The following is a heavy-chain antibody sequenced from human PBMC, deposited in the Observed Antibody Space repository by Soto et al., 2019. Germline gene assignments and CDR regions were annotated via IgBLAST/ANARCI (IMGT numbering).Heavy chain of an antibody. V-gene: IGHV4-39*01. CDR3: ARLGGYYQALDS. J-gene: IGHJ4*02. D-gene: IGHD3-22*01. CDR1: GASISIGTDY. CDR2: IHYSGST. Sequence: SETLSLTCSVSGASISIGTDYWGWIRQPPGKGLEWIGNIHYSGSTTYNPSLKSRVTISLDTSKNQFSLKLDSVTAADTAVYYCARLGGYYQALDSWGQGTLVTVSS.